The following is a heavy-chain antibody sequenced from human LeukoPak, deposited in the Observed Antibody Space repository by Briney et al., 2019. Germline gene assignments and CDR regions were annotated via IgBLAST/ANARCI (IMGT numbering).Heavy chain of an antibody. J-gene: IGHJ5*02. V-gene: IGHV1-69*04. CDR3: ARDGEHNWFDP. CDR2: IIPILGIA. CDR1: GGTFSSYA. Sequence: SVKVSCKASGGTFSSYAISWVRQAPGQGLEWMGRIIPILGIANYAQKFQGRVTITADKSTSTAYMELSSLRSEDTAVYYCARDGEHNWFDPWGQGTLVTVSS.